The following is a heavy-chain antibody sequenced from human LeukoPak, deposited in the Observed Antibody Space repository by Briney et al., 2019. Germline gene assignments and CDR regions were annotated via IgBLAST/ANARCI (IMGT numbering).Heavy chain of an antibody. CDR2: INPKSGGT. V-gene: IGHV1-2*02. J-gene: IGHJ3*02. CDR1: GYSFTGHY. D-gene: IGHD3-10*01. Sequence: GASVKVSCKASGYSFTGHYMHWVRQAPGHGLEWMGWINPKSGGTNYAQKFQGRVTMTRDTSISTAYIDMSSLRSDDTAVYYCARNLWFGESSDAFDMWGQGTMVTVSS. CDR3: ARNLWFGESSDAFDM.